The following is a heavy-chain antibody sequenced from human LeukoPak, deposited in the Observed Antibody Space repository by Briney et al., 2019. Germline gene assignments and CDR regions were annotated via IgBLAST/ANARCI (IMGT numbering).Heavy chain of an antibody. CDR3: ASPVVYCSSTSCYTLGTGLAS. J-gene: IGHJ5*02. V-gene: IGHV1-69*04. Sequence: SVKVSCKASGGTFSSYAISWVRQAPGQGLEWMGRIIPILGIANYAQKFQGRVTITADKSTSTAYMELSSLRSEDTAVYYCASPVVYCSSTSCYTLGTGLASWGQGTLVTVSS. CDR1: GGTFSSYA. CDR2: IIPILGIA. D-gene: IGHD2-2*02.